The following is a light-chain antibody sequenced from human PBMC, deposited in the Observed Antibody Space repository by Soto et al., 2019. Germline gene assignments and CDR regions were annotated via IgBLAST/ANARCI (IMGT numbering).Light chain of an antibody. J-gene: IGKJ4*01. CDR1: QSVSSN. CDR3: QQYNNGPRT. V-gene: IGKV3-15*01. CDR2: GAS. Sequence: EIVMTQSPATLSVSPGERATISCRASQSVSSNLAWYQQKPGQAPRLLIYGASTRATGIPARFSGSGSGPEFTLTISSLQSEDFAVYYCQQYNNGPRTFGGGTKVEIK.